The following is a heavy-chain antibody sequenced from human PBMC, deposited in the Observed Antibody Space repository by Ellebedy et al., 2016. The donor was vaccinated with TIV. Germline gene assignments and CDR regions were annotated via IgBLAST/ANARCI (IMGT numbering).Heavy chain of an antibody. D-gene: IGHD4-23*01. J-gene: IGHJ3*02. Sequence: GESLKISCAASGFTFSSFGMNWVRQPSGKGLEWVSSIDSSGTYIYYADSVKGRFTISRDNTKNSLYLHMNSLRAEDTAVYYCAKCTVINPEGDAYDIWGQGTKVTVSS. CDR3: AKCTVINPEGDAYDI. CDR2: IDSSGTYI. V-gene: IGHV3-21*06. CDR1: GFTFSSFG.